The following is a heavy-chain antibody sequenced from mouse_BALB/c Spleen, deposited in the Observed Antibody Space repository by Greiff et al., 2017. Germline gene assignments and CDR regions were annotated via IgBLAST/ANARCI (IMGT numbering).Heavy chain of an antibody. D-gene: IGHD2-4*01. CDR2: ISSGGSYT. V-gene: IGHV5-6*02. Sequence: DVKLVESGGDLVKPGGSLKLSCAASGFTFSSYGMSWVRQTPDKRLEWVATISSGGSYTYYPDSVKGRFTISRDNAKNTLYLQMSSLKSEDTAMYYCASYDYDEGYYFDYWGQGTTLTVSS. J-gene: IGHJ2*01. CDR3: ASYDYDEGYYFDY. CDR1: GFTFSSYG.